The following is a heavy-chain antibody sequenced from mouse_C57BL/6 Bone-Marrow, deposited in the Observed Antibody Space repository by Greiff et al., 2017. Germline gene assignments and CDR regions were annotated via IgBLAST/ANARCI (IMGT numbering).Heavy chain of an antibody. J-gene: IGHJ2*01. Sequence: EVQLQQSGAELVRPGASVKLSCTASGFNIKDDYMHWVKQRPEQGLEWIGWIDPENGDTEYDSQFQGNATITADTSSHTAYLQLSSLTSEDTSVYYCTTYGPFDYWVQGTTLTVSS. D-gene: IGHD1-1*02. CDR3: TTYGPFDY. CDR1: GFNIKDDY. V-gene: IGHV14-4*01. CDR2: IDPENGDT.